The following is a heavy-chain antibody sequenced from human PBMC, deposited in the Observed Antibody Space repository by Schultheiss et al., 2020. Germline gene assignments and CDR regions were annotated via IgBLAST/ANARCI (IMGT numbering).Heavy chain of an antibody. CDR2: IYGGGTT. J-gene: IGHJ5*02. CDR1: GFTFSSYS. V-gene: IGHV3-66*02. Sequence: GGSLRLSCAASGFTFSSYSMNWVRQAPGKGLEWVAVIYGGGTTYYADSVKGRFTISRDNAKNSLYLQMNSLRAEDTAVYYCARGGSPGWFDPWGQGTLVTVSS. CDR3: ARGGSPGWFDP.